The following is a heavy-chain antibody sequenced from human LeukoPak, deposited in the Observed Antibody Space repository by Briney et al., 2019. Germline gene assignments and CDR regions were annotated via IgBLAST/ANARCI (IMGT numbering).Heavy chain of an antibody. CDR2: IYYSGST. V-gene: IGHV4-30-4*01. J-gene: IGHJ4*02. CDR3: ARVGDGSGSYSGLEY. Sequence: PSETLSLTFTVSGGSISSGDYYWSWIRQPPGKGLEWIGYIYYSGSTYYNPSLKSRVTISVDTSKNQFSLKLSSVTAADTAVYYCARVGDGSGSYSGLEYWGQGTLVTVSS. CDR1: GGSISSGDYY. D-gene: IGHD3-10*01.